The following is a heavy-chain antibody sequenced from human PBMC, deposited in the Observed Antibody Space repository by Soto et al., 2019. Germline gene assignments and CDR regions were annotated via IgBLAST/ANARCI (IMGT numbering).Heavy chain of an antibody. D-gene: IGHD1-26*01. V-gene: IGHV1-69*13. CDR3: EAQRYIVGGIFWFDP. CDR2: IIPIFGTA. J-gene: IGHJ5*02. Sequence: SVKVSCKASAGTFSSYSISWVRQAPGQGLEWMGGIIPIFGTANYAQKFQGRVTITADESTSTAYMELSSLRSEDTAGYYCEAQRYIVGGIFWFDPWGHGTLVTVSS. CDR1: AGTFSSYS.